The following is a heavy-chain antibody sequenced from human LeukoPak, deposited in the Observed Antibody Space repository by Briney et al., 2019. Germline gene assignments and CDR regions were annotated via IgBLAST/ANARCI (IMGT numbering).Heavy chain of an antibody. CDR3: ARDLKRHYYDSSGYSTYPRWFDT. CDR1: GYSISSGYY. Sequence: SETLSLTCTVSGYSISSGYYWGWIRQPPGKGLEWIGSIYHSGSTYYNPSLKSRVTISVDTSKNQFSLKLSSVTAADTAVYYCARDLKRHYYDSSGYSTYPRWFDTWGQGTLVTVSS. D-gene: IGHD3-22*01. J-gene: IGHJ5*02. CDR2: IYHSGST. V-gene: IGHV4-38-2*02.